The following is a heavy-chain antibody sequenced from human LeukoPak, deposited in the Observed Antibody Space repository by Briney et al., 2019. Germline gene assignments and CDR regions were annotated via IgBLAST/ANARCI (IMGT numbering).Heavy chain of an antibody. J-gene: IGHJ6*02. CDR1: GFSFSAYG. V-gene: IGHV3-30*18. Sequence: GGSLRLSCAASGFSFSAYGMHWVRQAPGKGLEWVAFISYDGDKINYEDSVKGRFTISRDNSKTTLYLQVKSLRREDTAVYYCAKDTASAAGNPLYYGLDVWGQGTTVTVSS. CDR3: AKDTASAAGNPLYYGLDV. D-gene: IGHD6-25*01. CDR2: ISYDGDKI.